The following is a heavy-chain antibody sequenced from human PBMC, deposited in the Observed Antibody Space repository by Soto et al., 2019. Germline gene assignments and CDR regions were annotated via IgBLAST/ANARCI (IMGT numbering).Heavy chain of an antibody. J-gene: IGHJ4*02. CDR3: DRDKLGGGFDY. CDR1: GFSFSDHF. CDR2: TRNKANSYTT. D-gene: IGHD1-26*01. V-gene: IGHV3-72*01. Sequence: EVQLVESGGGLVQPGGSLRLSCVASGFSFSDHFMDWVRQAPGKGLQWVGRTRNKANSYTTEYAASVKGRFTVSRDDSKNSVYLQMNSLKTEDTAVYYCDRDKLGGGFDYWGQGTLVTVSS.